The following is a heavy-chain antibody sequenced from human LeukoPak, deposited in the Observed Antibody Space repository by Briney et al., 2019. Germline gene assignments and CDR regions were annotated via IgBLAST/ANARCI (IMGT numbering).Heavy chain of an antibody. V-gene: IGHV1-2*02. CDR1: GYTFTGYY. CDR3: ARDRVVVAATPIGGFDP. D-gene: IGHD2-15*01. J-gene: IGHJ5*02. Sequence: ASVKVSCKASGYTFTGYYMHWVRQAPGQGLEWMGWINPNSGGTNYAQKFQGRVTMTRDTSISTAYMELSRLRSDDTAVYYCARDRVVVAATPIGGFDPWGQGTLVTVSS. CDR2: INPNSGGT.